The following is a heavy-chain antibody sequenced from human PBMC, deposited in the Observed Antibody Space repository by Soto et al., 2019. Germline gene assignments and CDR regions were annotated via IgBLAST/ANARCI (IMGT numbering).Heavy chain of an antibody. J-gene: IGHJ5*02. Sequence: ECGEALASSSLRSPHQDTGQGLEWMGWISAYNGNTNYAQKLQGRVTMTTDTSTSTAYMELRSLRSDDTAVYYCARVPFEYYYDTSGPNWFDTCGQGTLVTVSS. CDR3: ARVPFEYYYDTSGPNWFDT. V-gene: IGHV1-18*01. CDR2: ISAYNGNT. D-gene: IGHD3-22*01. CDR1: GEALASSS.